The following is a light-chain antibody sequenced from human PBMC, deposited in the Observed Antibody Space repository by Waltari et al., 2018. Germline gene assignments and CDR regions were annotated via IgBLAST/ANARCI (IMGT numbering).Light chain of an antibody. CDR2: LGS. CDR3: MQALQAPVT. V-gene: IGKV2-28*01. Sequence: EIVLTQSPLSLPVTPGEPASMSCRSNQSLLHSTGYNYLHWYLQKPGQSQQIMIYLGSNRASGVPDRFSGSASGTDFTVKSSRVGAEDVGVYYCMQALQAPVTFGQGTRLEIK. J-gene: IGKJ5*01. CDR1: QSLLHSTGYNY.